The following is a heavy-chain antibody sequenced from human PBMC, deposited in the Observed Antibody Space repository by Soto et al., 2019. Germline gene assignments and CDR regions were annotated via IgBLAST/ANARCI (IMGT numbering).Heavy chain of an antibody. V-gene: IGHV3-33*01. CDR2: IWYDGSNK. CDR3: ARDRGGTGIFDY. J-gene: IGHJ4*02. D-gene: IGHD3-10*01. CDR1: GFTFSSYG. Sequence: QVQLVESGGGVVQPGRSLRLSCAASGFTFSSYGMHWVRQAPGKGLEWVAVIWYDGSNKYYADSVKGRFTISRDNSKNTLYRQMNSLRAEDTAVYYCARDRGGTGIFDYWGQGTLVTVSS.